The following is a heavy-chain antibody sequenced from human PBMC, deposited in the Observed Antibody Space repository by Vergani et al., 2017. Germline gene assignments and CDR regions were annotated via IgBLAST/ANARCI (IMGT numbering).Heavy chain of an antibody. CDR1: GFTFDDYT. V-gene: IGHV3-43*01. D-gene: IGHD3-22*01. J-gene: IGHJ1*01. Sequence: EVQLVESGGGVVQPGGSLRLSCAASGFTFDDYTMHWVRQAPGKGLEWVSLISWDGGSTYYADSVKGRFTISRDNSKNSLYLQMNSLRTEDTALYYCAKDVGDYYDSSGYYYHGYFQHWGQGTLVTVSS. CDR3: AKDVGDYYDSSGYYYHGYFQH. CDR2: ISWDGGST.